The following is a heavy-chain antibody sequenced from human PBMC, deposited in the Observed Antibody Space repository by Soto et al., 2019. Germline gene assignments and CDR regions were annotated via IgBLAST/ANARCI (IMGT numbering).Heavy chain of an antibody. J-gene: IGHJ6*02. CDR2: INPSGGST. V-gene: IGHV1-46*01. D-gene: IGHD3-3*01. Sequence: ASVKVSCKASGYTFTSYYMHWVRQAPGQGLEWMGIINPSGGSTSYAQKFQGRVTMTRDTSTSTVYMELSSLRSEDTAVYYCARESYYDFWSGYYRYGMDVWGQRTTVTVSS. CDR3: ARESYYDFWSGYYRYGMDV. CDR1: GYTFTSYY.